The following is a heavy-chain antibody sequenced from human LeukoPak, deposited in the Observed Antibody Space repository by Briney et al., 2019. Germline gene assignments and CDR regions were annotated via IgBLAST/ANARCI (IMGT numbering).Heavy chain of an antibody. CDR1: GGSISSSNW. V-gene: IGHV4-4*02. Sequence: KTSETLSLTCAVSGGSISSSNWWSWVRQPPGKGLEWIGEIYHSGSTNYNPSLKSRVTISVDKSKNQFSLKLSSVTAADTAVYYCARGRHCSSTSCSAAGYYYYGMDVWGKGTTVTVSS. J-gene: IGHJ6*04. CDR2: IYHSGST. D-gene: IGHD2-2*01. CDR3: ARGRHCSSTSCSAAGYYYYGMDV.